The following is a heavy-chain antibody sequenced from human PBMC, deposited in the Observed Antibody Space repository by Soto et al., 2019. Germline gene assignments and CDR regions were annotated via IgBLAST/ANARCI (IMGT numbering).Heavy chain of an antibody. J-gene: IGHJ6*02. Sequence: SVKVSCKASGGTFSSYTISWVRQAPGQGLEWMGRIIPILGIANYAQKFQGRVTITADKSTSTAYMELSSLRSEDTAVYYCARDPTYYDILTGSLTDGMDVWGQGTTVPVSS. CDR1: GGTFSSYT. CDR3: ARDPTYYDILTGSLTDGMDV. V-gene: IGHV1-69*04. D-gene: IGHD3-9*01. CDR2: IIPILGIA.